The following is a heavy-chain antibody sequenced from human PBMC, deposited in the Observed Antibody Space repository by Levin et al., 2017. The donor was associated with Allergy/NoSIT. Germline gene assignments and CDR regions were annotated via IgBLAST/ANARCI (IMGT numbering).Heavy chain of an antibody. CDR2: INSDGSST. J-gene: IGHJ2*01. Sequence: GGSLRLSCAASEFTLSTFWMHWVRQAPGKGLVWVSRINSDGSSTTYADSVRGRITISRDNAKNTVYLQTHSLRAEDTAVYYCAREGRWGEHFDLWGRGTLVTVSS. V-gene: IGHV3-74*01. D-gene: IGHD3-16*01. CDR1: EFTLSTFW. CDR3: AREGRWGEHFDL.